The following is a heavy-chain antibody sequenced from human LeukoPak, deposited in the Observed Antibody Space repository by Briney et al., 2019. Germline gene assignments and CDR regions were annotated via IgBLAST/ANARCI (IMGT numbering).Heavy chain of an antibody. Sequence: SETLSLTCTVSGGSISSSSYYWGWIRQPPGKGLEWIGSIYYSGCTYYNPSLKSRVTISVDTSKNQFSLKLSSVTAADTAVFYCARHGARYSGYDYYFDYWGQGTLVTVSS. V-gene: IGHV4-39*01. CDR2: IYYSGCT. J-gene: IGHJ4*02. D-gene: IGHD5-12*01. CDR3: ARHGARYSGYDYYFDY. CDR1: GGSISSSSYY.